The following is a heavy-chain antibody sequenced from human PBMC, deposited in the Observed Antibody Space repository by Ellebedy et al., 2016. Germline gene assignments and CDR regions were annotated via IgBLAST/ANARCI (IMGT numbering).Heavy chain of an antibody. CDR3: ARVSVTGMVIHYYGVDV. J-gene: IGHJ6*02. Sequence: GGSLRLSCAASEFAFSNHWMHWVRQAPGKGLEWVSRINNDGSSTIYADSVKGRFTISRDNAKNTLYLQMNSLRAEDTAVYYCARVSVTGMVIHYYGVDVWGQGTTVTVSS. CDR1: EFAFSNHW. CDR2: INNDGSST. V-gene: IGHV3-74*01. D-gene: IGHD5-18*01.